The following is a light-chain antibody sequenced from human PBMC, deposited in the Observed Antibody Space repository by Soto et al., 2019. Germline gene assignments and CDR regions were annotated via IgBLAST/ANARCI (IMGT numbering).Light chain of an antibody. CDR1: SSDVGGYNY. V-gene: IGLV2-14*01. CDR3: SSYTSSNTLVV. Sequence: QSALTQPASVSGSPGQSITISCAGTSSDVGGYNYVSWYQQYPGKAPKLMIYDVTNRPSGVSNRFSGSKSGNTASLTISGLQAEDEADHYCSSYTSSNTLVVFGGGTKLTVL. J-gene: IGLJ3*02. CDR2: DVT.